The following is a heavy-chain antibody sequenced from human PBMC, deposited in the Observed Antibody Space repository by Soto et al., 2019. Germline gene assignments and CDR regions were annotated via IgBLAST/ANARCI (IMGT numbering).Heavy chain of an antibody. CDR1: GGSISSGGYY. V-gene: IGHV4-31*03. J-gene: IGHJ5*02. CDR2: IYSSGST. Sequence: TLSLTCIVSGGSISSGGYYWSWIRQQTGKGLEWIGYIYSSGSTYYNRSLQSRVNISVDTSKNQFSLKLSSVTAADTAVYYCARDHKYSSTKTGFDPWGQGSLVTVSS. D-gene: IGHD6-13*01. CDR3: ARDHKYSSTKTGFDP.